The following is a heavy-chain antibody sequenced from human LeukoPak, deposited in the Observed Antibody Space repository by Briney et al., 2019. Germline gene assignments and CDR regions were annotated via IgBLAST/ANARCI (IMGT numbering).Heavy chain of an antibody. J-gene: IGHJ5*02. CDR2: ITSSGEST. CDR1: EFSFSIYA. V-gene: IGHV3-23*01. Sequence: GGSLRLSCAASEFSFSIYAMSWVRQALGKGLEWVSSITSSGESTYYTGSVKGRFTISRDNSKNTLYLQMNSLRAEDTAVYYCARDRPNYYGSNGHYYQRNGDHWGQGTLVTVSS. CDR3: ARDRPNYYGSNGHYYQRNGDH. D-gene: IGHD3-22*01.